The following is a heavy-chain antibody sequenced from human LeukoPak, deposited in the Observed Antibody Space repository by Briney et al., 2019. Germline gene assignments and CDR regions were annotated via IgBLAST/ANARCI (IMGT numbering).Heavy chain of an antibody. Sequence: ASVKVSCKASGYTFTSYDINWVRQATGQGLEWMGWMNPNSGNTGYAQKFQGRVTMTRNTSISTAYMELSSLRSEDTAVHYCARPLEGAAAGVFDPWGQGTLVTVSS. D-gene: IGHD6-13*01. CDR1: GYTFTSYD. CDR2: MNPNSGNT. V-gene: IGHV1-8*01. J-gene: IGHJ5*02. CDR3: ARPLEGAAAGVFDP.